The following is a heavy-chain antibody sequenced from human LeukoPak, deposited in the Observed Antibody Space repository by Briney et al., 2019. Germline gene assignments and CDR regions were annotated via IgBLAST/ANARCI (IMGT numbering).Heavy chain of an antibody. J-gene: IGHJ4*02. V-gene: IGHV1-2*06. CDR1: GYKFTAFY. Sequence: ASVKVSCSASGYKFTAFYIHWVRQAPAQGLEWLGRFNPNSGGAYYAQNFQGRVTMTSDPSLTTAYLELNSLRSDDTAVYYCARDHSAHYYIDSWGQGTLLIVSS. CDR2: FNPNSGGA. D-gene: IGHD1-26*01. CDR3: ARDHSAHYYIDS.